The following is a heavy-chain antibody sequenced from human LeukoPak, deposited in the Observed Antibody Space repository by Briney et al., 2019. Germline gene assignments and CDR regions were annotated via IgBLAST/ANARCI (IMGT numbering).Heavy chain of an antibody. J-gene: IGHJ6*04. CDR1: GFTFSSYE. CDR3: AKLGITMIGGV. V-gene: IGHV3-48*03. D-gene: IGHD3-10*02. Sequence: GGSLRLSCAASGFTFSSYEMNWVRQAPGKGLERVSYISSSSSTIYYADSVKGRFTISRDNAKNSLYLQMNSLRAEDTAVYYCAKLGITMIGGVWGKGTTVTISS. CDR2: ISSSSSTI.